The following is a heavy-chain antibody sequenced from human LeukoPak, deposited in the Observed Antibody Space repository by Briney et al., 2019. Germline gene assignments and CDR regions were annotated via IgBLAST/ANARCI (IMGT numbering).Heavy chain of an antibody. Sequence: GSLRLSCAASGFIFSTYWMSWVRQAPGKGLEWIGYIYYSGSTNYNPSLKSRVTMSVDTSKNQFSLKLSSVTAADTAVYYCASYYYDSSGFDYWGQGTLVTVSS. CDR3: ASYYYDSSGFDY. CDR1: GFIFSTYW. D-gene: IGHD3-22*01. V-gene: IGHV4-59*12. J-gene: IGHJ4*02. CDR2: IYYSGST.